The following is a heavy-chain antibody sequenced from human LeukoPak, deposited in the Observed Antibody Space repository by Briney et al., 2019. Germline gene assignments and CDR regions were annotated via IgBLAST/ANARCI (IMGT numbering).Heavy chain of an antibody. J-gene: IGHJ4*02. CDR3: TAYYYGSGTYYNAHY. CDR1: GXTFSNAW. D-gene: IGHD3-10*01. Sequence: KAGGSLRLSWAASGXTFSNAWVSWVRQAPGKGLEWVGRIKSNTDGGTTDYAAPVKGRFTISRDDSKNTLYLQMNSLKTEDTAMYYCTAYYYGSGTYYNAHYWGQGSLVTVSS. V-gene: IGHV3-15*01. CDR2: IKSNTDGGTT.